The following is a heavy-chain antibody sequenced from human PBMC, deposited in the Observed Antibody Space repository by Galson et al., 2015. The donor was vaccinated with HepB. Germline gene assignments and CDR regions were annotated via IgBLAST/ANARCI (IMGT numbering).Heavy chain of an antibody. D-gene: IGHD3-16*01. Sequence: SLRLSCAGSGFIFPHPAMAWNRQAPGKGMEWVSGINGRGSTRSCYDAVKGRFSISNDNSKATVFLQMDNLRAEDTAVYYCVKEGSWFGGDWFDPWGQGALVTVS. CDR1: GFIFPHPA. CDR3: VKEGSWFGGDWFDP. CDR2: INGRGSTR. V-gene: IGHV3-23*01. J-gene: IGHJ5*02.